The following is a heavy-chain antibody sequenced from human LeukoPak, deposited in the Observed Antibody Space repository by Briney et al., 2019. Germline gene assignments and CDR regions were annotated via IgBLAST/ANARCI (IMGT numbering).Heavy chain of an antibody. D-gene: IGHD6-13*01. Sequence: SQTLSLTCGISGDSVSSNSAAWNWIRQSPSRGLEWLGRTYYRSKWYNDYAVSVKSRITINPDTSKNQFSLQLNSVTPEDTAVYYCASYIAAAGGDNWFDPWGQGTLVTVSS. CDR3: ASYIAAAGGDNWFDP. CDR2: TYYRSKWYN. J-gene: IGHJ5*02. CDR1: GDSVSSNSAA. V-gene: IGHV6-1*01.